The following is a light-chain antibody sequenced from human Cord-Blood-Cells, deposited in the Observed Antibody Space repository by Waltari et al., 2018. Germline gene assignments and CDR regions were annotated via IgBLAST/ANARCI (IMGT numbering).Light chain of an antibody. J-gene: IGLJ2*01. CDR3: CSYTGSSTLV. CDR1: SSDVGSYTL. Sequence: QSALTQPASVSGSPGQSITISCTGTSSDVGSYTLVSWYQQHPGKPPKLMIDEVSKRPSGVSNRFSGSKSGNTASLTISGLQAEDEADYYCCSYTGSSTLVFGGGTKLTVL. V-gene: IGLV2-23*02. CDR2: EVS.